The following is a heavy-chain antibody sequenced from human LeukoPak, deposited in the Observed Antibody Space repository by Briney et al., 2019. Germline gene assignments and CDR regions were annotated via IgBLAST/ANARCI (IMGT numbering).Heavy chain of an antibody. J-gene: IGHJ6*02. CDR3: AKLMRYSSGWYAPNGMDA. CDR2: ISGSGGST. D-gene: IGHD6-19*01. Sequence: HTGGSLRLSCAASGFTFSSYAMSWVRQAPGKGLEWVSAISGSGGSTYYADSAKGRFTISRDNSKNTLYLQMNSLRAEDTAVYYCAKLMRYSSGWYAPNGMDAWGQGTTVTVSS. V-gene: IGHV3-23*01. CDR1: GFTFSSYA.